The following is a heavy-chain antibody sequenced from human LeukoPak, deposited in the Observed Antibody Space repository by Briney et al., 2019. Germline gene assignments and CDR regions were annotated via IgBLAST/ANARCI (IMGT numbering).Heavy chain of an antibody. CDR1: GYSISSGYY. D-gene: IGHD6-6*01. CDR2: IYHSGST. J-gene: IGHJ3*02. V-gene: IGHV4-38-2*02. Sequence: SETLSLTCTVSGYSISSGYYWSWIRQPPGKGLEWIGYIYHSGSTYYNPSLKSRVTISVDRSKNQFSLKLSSVTAADTAVYYCAREGGAALGWDAFDIWGQGTMVTVSS. CDR3: AREGGAALGWDAFDI.